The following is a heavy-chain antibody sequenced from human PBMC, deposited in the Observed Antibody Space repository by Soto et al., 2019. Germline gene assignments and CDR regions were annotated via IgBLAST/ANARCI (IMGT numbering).Heavy chain of an antibody. CDR1: GGSISSGGYY. Sequence: QVQLQESGPGLVKPSQTLSLTCTVSGGSISSGGYYWSWMRQHPGKGLEGIGYIYYSGSTYYNPSLKSRVTISVDTSKNQFSLKLSSVTAADTAVYYCAASCVGCGGFNYYGMDVWGQGTTVTVSS. CDR2: IYYSGST. J-gene: IGHJ6*02. D-gene: IGHD2-21*01. CDR3: AASCVGCGGFNYYGMDV. V-gene: IGHV4-31*03.